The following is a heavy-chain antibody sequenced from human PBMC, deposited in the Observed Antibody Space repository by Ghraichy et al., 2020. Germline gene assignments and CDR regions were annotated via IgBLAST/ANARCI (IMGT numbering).Heavy chain of an antibody. V-gene: IGHV4-34*01. D-gene: IGHD3-3*01. CDR1: GGSFSGYY. CDR3: ARVGAVRPIFGVVKVGRRLDV. Sequence: SQTLSLTCAVYGGSFSGYYWSWIRQPPGKGLEWIGEINHSGSTNYNPSLKSRVTISVDTSKNQFSLKLSSVTAADTAVYYCARVGAVRPIFGVVKVGRRLDVWGKGTTVTVSS. J-gene: IGHJ6*04. CDR2: INHSGST.